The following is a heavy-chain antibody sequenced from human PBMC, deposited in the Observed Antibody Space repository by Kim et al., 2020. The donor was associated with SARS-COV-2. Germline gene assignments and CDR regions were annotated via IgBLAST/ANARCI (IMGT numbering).Heavy chain of an antibody. CDR3: ARGRWPQMSGDYYFDY. V-gene: IGHV1-8*01. CDR2: MNPNSGNT. D-gene: IGHD6-25*01. J-gene: IGHJ4*02. Sequence: ASVKVSCKASGYTFTSYDINWVRQATGQGLEWMGWMNPNSGNTGYAQKFQGRVTMTRNTSISTAYMELSSLRSEDTAVYYCARGRWPQMSGDYYFDYWGQGTLVTVSS. CDR1: GYTFTSYD.